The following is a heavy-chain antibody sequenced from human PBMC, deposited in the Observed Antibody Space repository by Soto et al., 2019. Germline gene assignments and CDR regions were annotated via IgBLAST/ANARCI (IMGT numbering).Heavy chain of an antibody. CDR2: IYWDDDK. V-gene: IGHV2-5*02. CDR1: GFSLSTSGVG. Sequence: QITLKESGPTLVKPTQTLTLTCTFSGFSLSTSGVGVGWIRQPPGKALEWLALIYWDDDKRYSPSLKSRLTLTKDTTKTRVVPTTTELDHVDTATYYCAQGGAAADMYLSYGMDFWGQGTMVTFSS. CDR3: AQGGAAADMYLSYGMDF. D-gene: IGHD6-13*01. J-gene: IGHJ6*02.